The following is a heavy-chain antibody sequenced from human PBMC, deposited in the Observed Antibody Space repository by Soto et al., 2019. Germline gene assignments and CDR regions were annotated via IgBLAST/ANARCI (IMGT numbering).Heavy chain of an antibody. V-gene: IGHV4-59*08. CDR1: GGSISSYY. CDR2: IYYSGST. Sequence: SETLSLTCSVSGGSISSYYWSWIRQPPGKGLEWIGYIYYSGSTNYNPSLKSRVTISVDTSKNQFSLKLNSMTAADTAVYYCARHNYGSGSTYLDYWGQGTLVTVSS. CDR3: ARHNYGSGSTYLDY. J-gene: IGHJ4*02. D-gene: IGHD3-10*01.